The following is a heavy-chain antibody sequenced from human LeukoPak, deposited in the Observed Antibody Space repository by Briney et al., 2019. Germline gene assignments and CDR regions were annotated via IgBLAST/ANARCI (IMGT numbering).Heavy chain of an antibody. CDR1: GFTFSNAW. J-gene: IGHJ4*02. D-gene: IGHD3-3*01. V-gene: IGHV3-15*01. Sequence: GGSLRLSCAASGFTFSNAWMSWVRQAPGKGLEWVGRIKSKTDGGTTGSAAPVKGRFTISRDDSKNTPYLQMNSLKTEDTAVYYCMYFWSGSSLVDYWGQGTLVTVSS. CDR2: IKSKTDGGTT. CDR3: MYFWSGSSLVDY.